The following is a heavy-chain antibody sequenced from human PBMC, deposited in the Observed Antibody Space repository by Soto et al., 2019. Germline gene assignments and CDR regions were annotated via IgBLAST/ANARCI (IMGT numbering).Heavy chain of an antibody. CDR2: ISYTGNT. J-gene: IGHJ4*02. CDR3: ARDRDYGDYDS. D-gene: IGHD4-17*01. V-gene: IGHV4-59*01. Sequence: QVQLQESGPGLVKPSETLSLTCTVSGGSMRSYYWTWIRQPPGKGLEWLGCISYTGNTNYNPSLKMRVTISVDSSNNQFSLRLNSVTAADTALYYCARDRDYGDYDSWGQGTLVTVSS. CDR1: GGSMRSYY.